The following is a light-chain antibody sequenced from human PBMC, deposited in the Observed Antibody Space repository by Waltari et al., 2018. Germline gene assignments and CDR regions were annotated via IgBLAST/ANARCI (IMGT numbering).Light chain of an antibody. CDR2: ENN. Sequence: QSVLTQPPSVSAAPGQKVTISCSGSSSNIGNNYVSWYQQLPGTAPKPLIYENNKRPSGIPDRFSGSKSGTSATLGITGLQTGDEADYYCGTWDSSLSAHVVFGGGTKLTVL. CDR3: GTWDSSLSAHVV. V-gene: IGLV1-51*02. J-gene: IGLJ2*01. CDR1: SSNIGNNY.